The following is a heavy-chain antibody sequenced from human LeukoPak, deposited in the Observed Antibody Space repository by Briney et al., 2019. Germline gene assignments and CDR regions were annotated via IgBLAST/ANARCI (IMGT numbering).Heavy chain of an antibody. D-gene: IGHD5-18*01. J-gene: IGHJ6*03. V-gene: IGHV4-39*07. CDR1: GGSISSSSYY. CDR3: ARDRGNSYGRYYYYYMDV. Sequence: PSETLSLTCTVSGGSISSSSYYWGWIRQPPGKGLEWIGSIYHSGGTYYNPSLKSRVTISVDTSKNQFSLKLTSVTAADTAVYYCARDRGNSYGRYYYYYMDVWGKGTTVTISS. CDR2: IYHSGGT.